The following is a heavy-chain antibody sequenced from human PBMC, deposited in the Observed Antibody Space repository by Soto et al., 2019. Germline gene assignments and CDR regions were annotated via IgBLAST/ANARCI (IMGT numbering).Heavy chain of an antibody. Sequence: GGSLRLSCAASGFTFSSYGMHWVRQAPGKGLEWVAVISYDGSNKYYADSVKGRFTISRDNSKNTLYLQMNSLRAEDTAVYYCAKDLEPVYYYYYGMDVWGQGTTVTVSS. J-gene: IGHJ6*02. D-gene: IGHD1-1*01. CDR3: AKDLEPVYYYYYGMDV. V-gene: IGHV3-30*18. CDR1: GFTFSSYG. CDR2: ISYDGSNK.